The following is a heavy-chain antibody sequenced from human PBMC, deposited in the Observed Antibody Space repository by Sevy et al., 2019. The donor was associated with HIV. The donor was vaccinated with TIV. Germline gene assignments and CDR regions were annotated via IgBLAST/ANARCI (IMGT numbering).Heavy chain of an antibody. J-gene: IGHJ4*02. CDR2: INSGGST. CDR3: ASGDTTMITDLDY. V-gene: IGHV3-23*01. CDR1: GFTFSNYA. Sequence: GGSLRLSCGASGFTFSNYAMSWVRQAPGKGPEWVSAINSGGSTYYADSVKGRFTISRDNSKKMVFLQMNSLRAEDTAVYYCASGDTTMITDLDYWGQGALVTVSS. D-gene: IGHD5-18*01.